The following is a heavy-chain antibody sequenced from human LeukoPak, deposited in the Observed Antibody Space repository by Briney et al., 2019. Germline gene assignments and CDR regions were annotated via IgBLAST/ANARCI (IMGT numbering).Heavy chain of an antibody. CDR2: IYYSGST. CDR3: ARSSTSCYLS. Sequence: PSETLSLTFTVSGGSISNSSYYWGWIRQPPGEGLEWIGSIYYSGSTYYNPSLKSRVTISVDTSKNQFSLKLSSVTAADTAVYYCARSSTSCYLSWGQGTLVTVSS. V-gene: IGHV4-39*01. J-gene: IGHJ4*02. CDR1: GGSISNSSYY. D-gene: IGHD2-2*01.